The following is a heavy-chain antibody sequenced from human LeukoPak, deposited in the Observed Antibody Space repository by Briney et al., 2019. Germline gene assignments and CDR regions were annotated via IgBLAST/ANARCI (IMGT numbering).Heavy chain of an antibody. CDR1: GFTVSSNY. V-gene: IGHV3-53*01. Sequence: GGSLRLSCVASGFTVSSNYMSWVRQAPGKGLEWVSVIYSGGSTYYADSVKGRFTISRDNSKNTLYLQMNSLRAEDTAVYYCARENSGWTDDGYFDYWGQGTLVTVSS. J-gene: IGHJ4*02. D-gene: IGHD6-19*01. CDR3: ARENSGWTDDGYFDY. CDR2: IYSGGST.